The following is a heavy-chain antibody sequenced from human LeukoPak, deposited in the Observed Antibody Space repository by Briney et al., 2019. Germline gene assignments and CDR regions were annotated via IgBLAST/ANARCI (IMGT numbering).Heavy chain of an antibody. V-gene: IGHV4-59*08. CDR2: IYYSGST. CDR1: GGSISRYY. J-gene: IGHJ6*02. Sequence: PSETLSLTCTVSGGSISRYYWSWIRQPPGKGLEWIGYIYYSGSTNYNPSLKSRVTISVDTSKNQFSLKLSSVTAADTAVYYCARQPLYSSSWSPPYYYYGMDVWGQGTTVTVSS. CDR3: ARQPLYSSSWSPPYYYYGMDV. D-gene: IGHD6-13*01.